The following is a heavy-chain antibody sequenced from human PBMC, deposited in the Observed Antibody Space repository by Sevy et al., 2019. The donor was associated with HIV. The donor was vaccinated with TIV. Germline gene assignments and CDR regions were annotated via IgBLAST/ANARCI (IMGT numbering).Heavy chain of an antibody. CDR2: ISAYSGDT. CDR1: GCTFKTYG. D-gene: IGHD2-2*01. CDR3: ARDKPQGVVIIPGSMWGGVDY. J-gene: IGHJ4*02. Sequence: ASVKVSCKTFGCTFKTYGISWVRQAPGQGLEWMGWISAYSGDTNFAQKFQGRVTMTTDTSTSTAYMELSSLRSDDTAVYFCARDKPQGVVIIPGSMWGGVDYWGQGTVVTVSS. V-gene: IGHV1-18*01.